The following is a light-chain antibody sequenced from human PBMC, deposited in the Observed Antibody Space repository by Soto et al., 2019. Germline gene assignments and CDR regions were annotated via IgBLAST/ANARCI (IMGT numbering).Light chain of an antibody. CDR3: YQYDDAPQS. CDR2: WAS. V-gene: IGKV4-1*01. Sequence: DIVMTQSPDSLAVSLGERATIKCKSSQSVLFSSNNKNYLAWYQQKAGQPPKLLMYWASTRQSGVSDRFSCSASERYFTLTICILQAEDVGFYFCYQYDDAPQSFGQWTNLEIK. J-gene: IGKJ1*01. CDR1: QSVLFSSNNKNY.